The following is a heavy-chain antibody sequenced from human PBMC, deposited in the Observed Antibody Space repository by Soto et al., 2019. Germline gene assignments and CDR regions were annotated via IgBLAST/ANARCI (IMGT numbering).Heavy chain of an antibody. CDR3: AITQLWLGTLYYFDY. CDR2: IYTSGST. J-gene: IGHJ4*02. D-gene: IGHD5-18*01. V-gene: IGHV4-4*07. Sequence: QVQLQESGPGLVKPSETLSLTCTVSGGSISSYYWSWIRQPAGKGLEWIGRIYTSGSTNYNPSLKSRVTMSVDTSKNQFSLKLSSVTAADTAVYYCAITQLWLGTLYYFDYWGQGTLVTVSS. CDR1: GGSISSYY.